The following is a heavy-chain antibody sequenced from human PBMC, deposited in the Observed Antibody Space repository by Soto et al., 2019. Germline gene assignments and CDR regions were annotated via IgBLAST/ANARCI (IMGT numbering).Heavy chain of an antibody. CDR2: FYYSGST. J-gene: IGHJ6*03. Sequence: ASETLSLTCTVSGGSISIGGYYWSWVRQHPGKGLEWIGYFYYSGSTYYNPSLKSRVTISVDTSKNQFSLKVSSVTAADTAVYFCAKMRGSFPYYYMDVWGKGTTVTVSS. V-gene: IGHV4-31*03. CDR1: GGSISIGGYY. D-gene: IGHD2-15*01. CDR3: AKMRGSFPYYYMDV.